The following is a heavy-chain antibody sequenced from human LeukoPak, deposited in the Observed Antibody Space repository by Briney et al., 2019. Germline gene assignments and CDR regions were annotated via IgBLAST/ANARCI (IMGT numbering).Heavy chain of an antibody. CDR3: AKGGGYEAQYYYYYLDV. Sequence: GGSLRLSCAASGFTFSSYWMSWVRQAPGKGLEWVANIKRDGSEKYYVDSVKGRFTISRDTAKNSLYLQMNSLRAEDTAVYYCAKGGGYEAQYYYYYLDVWGKGTTVTISS. V-gene: IGHV3-7*01. CDR2: IKRDGSEK. D-gene: IGHD5-12*01. CDR1: GFTFSSYW. J-gene: IGHJ6*03.